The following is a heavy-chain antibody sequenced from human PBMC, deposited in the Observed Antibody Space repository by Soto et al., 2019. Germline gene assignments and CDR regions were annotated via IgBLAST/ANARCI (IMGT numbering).Heavy chain of an antibody. D-gene: IGHD4-17*01. V-gene: IGHV4-39*02. CDR3: ARGTVTTSSYTTDFDY. CDR1: GGAISSSSYY. Sequence: SETLSLTCTVSGGAISSSSYYWGRICQPPGKGLEWIGSIYHSGSTYYNPSLKSRVTISIDTSKNQFSLKLTSVTAADTALYYCARGTVTTSSYTTDFDYWGQGALVTVSS. CDR2: IYHSGST. J-gene: IGHJ4*02.